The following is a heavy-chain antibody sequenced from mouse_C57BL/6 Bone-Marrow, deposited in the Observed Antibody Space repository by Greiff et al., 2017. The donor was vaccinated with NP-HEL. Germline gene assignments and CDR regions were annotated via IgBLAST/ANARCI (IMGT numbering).Heavy chain of an antibody. CDR3: ARRKAGRDPFDY. V-gene: IGHV1-4*01. D-gene: IGHD4-1*01. Sequence: QVHVKQSGAELARPGASVKMSCKASGYTFTSYTMHWVNQRPGQGLEWIGYINPSSGYTKYNQKFKDKATLTADKSSSTAYMQLSSLTSEDSAVYYCARRKAGRDPFDYWGQGTTLTVSS. J-gene: IGHJ2*01. CDR1: GYTFTSYT. CDR2: INPSSGYT.